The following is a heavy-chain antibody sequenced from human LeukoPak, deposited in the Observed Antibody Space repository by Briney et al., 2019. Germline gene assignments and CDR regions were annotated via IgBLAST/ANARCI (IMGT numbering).Heavy chain of an antibody. CDR2: IYYSGST. D-gene: IGHD3-22*01. Sequence: PSQTLSLTCTVSGGSISSGGYYWSWIRQHPGKGLEWIGYIYYSGSTYYNPSLQSRVTISVDTSKNQFSLKLSSVTAADTAVYYCAGDSSGYYYSSTDIDAFDIWGQGTMVTVSS. V-gene: IGHV4-31*03. CDR1: GGSISSGGYY. J-gene: IGHJ3*02. CDR3: AGDSSGYYYSSTDIDAFDI.